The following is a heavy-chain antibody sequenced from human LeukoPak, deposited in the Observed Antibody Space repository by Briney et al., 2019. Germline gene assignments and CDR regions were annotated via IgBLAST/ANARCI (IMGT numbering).Heavy chain of an antibody. J-gene: IGHJ3*02. CDR1: GGTFSSYA. V-gene: IGHV1-69*13. Sequence: SVKVSCKASGGTFSSYAISWVRQAPGQGREWMGGIIPIFGTANYAQKFQGRVTITADESTSTAYMELSSLRSEDTAVYYCARSSGYDHDAFDIWGQGTMVTVSS. CDR3: ARSSGYDHDAFDI. CDR2: IIPIFGTA. D-gene: IGHD3-22*01.